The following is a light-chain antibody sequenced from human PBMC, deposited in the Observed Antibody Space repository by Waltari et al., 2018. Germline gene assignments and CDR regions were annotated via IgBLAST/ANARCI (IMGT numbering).Light chain of an antibody. Sequence: DIVVTQSPLSLPVTPGEPASISYRSSQSLLHRNGNNYLEWYLQKPGQSPQILIYLGSNRASGVPDRFSGSGSGTDFTLRISRVEAEDVGVYYCMQSLQTLWTFGPGTKVEIK. CDR1: QSLLHRNGNNY. J-gene: IGKJ1*01. CDR2: LGS. V-gene: IGKV2-28*01. CDR3: MQSLQTLWT.